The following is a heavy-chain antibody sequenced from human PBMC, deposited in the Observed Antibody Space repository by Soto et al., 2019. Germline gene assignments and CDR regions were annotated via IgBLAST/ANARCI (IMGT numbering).Heavy chain of an antibody. CDR3: ARVGADDILTGYYKSWSWFDP. D-gene: IGHD3-9*01. CDR2: INPNSGGT. Sequence: GASVKVSCKASGYTFTGYYMHWVRQAPGQGLEWMGWINPNSGGTNYAQKFQGRVTMTRDTSISTAYMELSRLRSDDTAVYYCARVGADDILTGYYKSWSWFDPWGQGTLVTVSS. CDR1: GYTFTGYY. V-gene: IGHV1-2*02. J-gene: IGHJ5*02.